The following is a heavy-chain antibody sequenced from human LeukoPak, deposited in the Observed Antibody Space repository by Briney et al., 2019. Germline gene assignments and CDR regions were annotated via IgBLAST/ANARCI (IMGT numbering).Heavy chain of an antibody. CDR2: IKQDGSEK. V-gene: IGHV3-7*01. J-gene: IGHJ4*02. Sequence: GGSLRLSCAASGFTVSSNYMSWVRQAPGKGLEWVANIKQDGSEKYYVDSVKGRFTISRDNAKNSLYLQMNSLRAEDTAVYYCARVYYDSSGYYTVSDYFDYWGQGTLVTVSS. CDR1: GFTVSSNY. D-gene: IGHD3-22*01. CDR3: ARVYYDSSGYYTVSDYFDY.